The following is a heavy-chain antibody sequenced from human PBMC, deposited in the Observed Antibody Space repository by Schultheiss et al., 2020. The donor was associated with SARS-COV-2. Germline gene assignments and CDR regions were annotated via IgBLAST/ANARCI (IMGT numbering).Heavy chain of an antibody. J-gene: IGHJ4*02. CDR3: ARYMISFGGIIVSGFDY. CDR1: GFTVSSNE. CDR2: ISGGST. D-gene: IGHD3-16*02. Sequence: GGSLRLSCAASGFTVSSNEMSWVRQAPGKGLEWVSSISGGSTYYADSVKGRFTIYRDNAKNSLYLQMNSLRAEDTAVYYCARYMISFGGIIVSGFDYWGQGALVTVSS. V-gene: IGHV3-38*03.